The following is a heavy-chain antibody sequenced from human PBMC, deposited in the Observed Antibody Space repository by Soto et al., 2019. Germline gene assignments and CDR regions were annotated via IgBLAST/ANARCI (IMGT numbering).Heavy chain of an antibody. V-gene: IGHV3-74*01. J-gene: IGHJ4*02. CDR1: GFTFSSYA. CDR2: ISSDGSTT. Sequence: GGSLRLSCAASGFTFSSYAMSWVRQAPGKGLVWVSRISSDGSTTSHADSVKGRFTISRDNAKNTLYLQMNSLRAEDTAVYYCARLPGYSTGWTPFDFWGQGTQVTVSS. CDR3: ARLPGYSTGWTPFDF. D-gene: IGHD6-19*01.